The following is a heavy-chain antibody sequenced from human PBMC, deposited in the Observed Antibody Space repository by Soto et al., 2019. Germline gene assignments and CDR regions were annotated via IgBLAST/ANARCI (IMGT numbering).Heavy chain of an antibody. Sequence: SLTCAVSGASISSDNRWTWVRQPPGEGLEWIGEISQSGTTKYNPSLASRVTISVDKSKNQFSLRLTSMTAADTAVYYCAKKVPAAPRLYYFFGLDVWGQGTTVTVSS. CDR3: AKKVPAAPRLYYFFGLDV. V-gene: IGHV4-4*02. J-gene: IGHJ6*02. CDR1: GASISSDNR. D-gene: IGHD2-15*01. CDR2: ISQSGTT.